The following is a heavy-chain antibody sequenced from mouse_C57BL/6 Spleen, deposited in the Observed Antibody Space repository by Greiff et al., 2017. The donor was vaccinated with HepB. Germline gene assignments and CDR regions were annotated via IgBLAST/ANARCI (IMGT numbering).Heavy chain of an antibody. CDR2: INPNNGGT. V-gene: IGHV1-26*01. Sequence: VQLQQSGPELVKPGASVKISCKASGYTFTDYYMNWVKQSHGKSLEWIGDINPNNGGTSYNQKFKGKATLTVDKSSSTAYMELRSLTSEDSAVYYCARRDLLYYFDYWGQGTTLTVSS. CDR3: ARRDLLYYFDY. J-gene: IGHJ2*01. CDR1: GYTFTDYY.